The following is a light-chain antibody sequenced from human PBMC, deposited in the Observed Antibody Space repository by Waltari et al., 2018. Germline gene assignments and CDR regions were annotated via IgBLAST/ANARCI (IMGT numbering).Light chain of an antibody. J-gene: IGKJ1*01. CDR2: AAS. Sequence: IQMTQSPSSPSASVGDRVTITCRASQTISSYLNWYQQTTGQAPTLLSYAASSLQSWVPSRFSGSGSGTDFTLTISSLQPEDFATYYCQQSYSTPRTFGQGTKVEIK. CDR3: QQSYSTPRT. V-gene: IGKV1-39*01. CDR1: QTISSY.